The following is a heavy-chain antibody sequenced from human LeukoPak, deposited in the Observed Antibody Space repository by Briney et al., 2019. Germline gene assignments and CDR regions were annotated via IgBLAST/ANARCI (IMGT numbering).Heavy chain of an antibody. J-gene: IGHJ6*02. CDR1: GGSFTDYF. Sequence: SETLSLTCDVFGGSFTDYFWTWIRQSPGKGLEWIGEINDHSGNTNYNPSLNSRVSISLEKSKNQFSLELRSVTAADTAVYYCARGRIAKIVVVHSFQYGMDVWGQGTTVTVSS. CDR2: INDHSGNT. V-gene: IGHV4-34*01. CDR3: ARGRIAKIVVVHSFQYGMDV. D-gene: IGHD3-22*01.